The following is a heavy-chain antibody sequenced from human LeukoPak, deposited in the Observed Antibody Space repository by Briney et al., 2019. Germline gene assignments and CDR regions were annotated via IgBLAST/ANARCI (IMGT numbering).Heavy chain of an antibody. CDR2: INGDTGNT. V-gene: IGHV1-3*01. CDR3: ARSSNVPFDY. Sequence: ASVKVSCKASGYTFSTYSIHWVRQAPAQRLEWMGWINGDTGNTMYSQKFQDRVTFTRDTGASTAYMEVSSLRSEDTALYYCARSSNVPFDYWGQGTLDTVSS. CDR1: GYTFSTYS. J-gene: IGHJ4*02.